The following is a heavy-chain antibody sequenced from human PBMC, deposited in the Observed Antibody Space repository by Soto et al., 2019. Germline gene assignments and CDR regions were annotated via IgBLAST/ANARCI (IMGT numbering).Heavy chain of an antibody. CDR3: ARDIDSRYFDY. J-gene: IGHJ4*02. D-gene: IGHD3-22*01. CDR2: IWYDGSKQ. V-gene: IGHV3-33*01. Sequence: GGSLRLSCEASGFTFSRYGMHWVRQAPGKGLEWVAVIWYDGSKQYYADSVKGRFTISRDNSKNTLYLQMNSLRAEDTAVYYCARDIDSRYFDYWGQGTLVTVSS. CDR1: GFTFSRYG.